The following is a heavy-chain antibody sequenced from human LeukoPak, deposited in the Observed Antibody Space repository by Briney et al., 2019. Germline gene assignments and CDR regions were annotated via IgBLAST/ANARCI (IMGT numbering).Heavy chain of an antibody. Sequence: GGSLRLSCAASGFSFSSYAMNWVRQAPGEGLEWVSGITDSGDNTYYADSVKGRFTISRDNSNNMVYLQMNSLRADDMAKYYCAKAAGDTYYRVFDYWDQGIMVTVSS. CDR1: GFSFSSYA. CDR2: ITDSGDNT. CDR3: AKAAGDTYYRVFDY. J-gene: IGHJ4*02. V-gene: IGHV3-23*01. D-gene: IGHD7-27*01.